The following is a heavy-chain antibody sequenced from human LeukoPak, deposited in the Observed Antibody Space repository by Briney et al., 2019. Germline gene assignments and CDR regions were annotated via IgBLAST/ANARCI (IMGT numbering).Heavy chain of an antibody. CDR1: GYTFTGYY. Sequence: ASVKVSCKASGYTFTGYYMHWVRQAPGQGLEWMGWINPNSGGTNYAQKFQGRVTMTRDTSISTAYMELSSLKSDNMAVYYCARDHQAYCGGDCYSPFDFWGREPWSPSP. J-gene: IGHJ4*02. CDR2: INPNSGGT. D-gene: IGHD2-21*02. CDR3: ARDHQAYCGGDCYSPFDF. V-gene: IGHV1-2*02.